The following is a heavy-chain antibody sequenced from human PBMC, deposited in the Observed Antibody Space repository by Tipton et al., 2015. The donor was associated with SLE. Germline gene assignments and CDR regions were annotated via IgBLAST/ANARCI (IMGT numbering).Heavy chain of an antibody. CDR1: GGSMNDYY. V-gene: IGHV4-59*01. CDR2: IYYTGSS. CDR3: ARSMLTTKRVFDY. Sequence: GLVKPSETLSLTCTVSGGSMNDYYWGWIRQPPGKGLEWIGYIYYTGSSNHNPSLKGRVTMSVDTSKNQFSLSVNSVTAADTAVYYCARSMLTTKRVFDYWGQGTLVTVSS. J-gene: IGHJ4*02. D-gene: IGHD3-16*01.